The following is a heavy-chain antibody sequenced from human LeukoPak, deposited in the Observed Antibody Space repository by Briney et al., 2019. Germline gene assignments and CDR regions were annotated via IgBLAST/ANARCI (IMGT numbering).Heavy chain of an antibody. CDR2: IYTSGST. D-gene: IGHD3-16*01. CDR1: GGSISSYY. J-gene: IGHJ5*02. V-gene: IGHV4-4*07. CDR3: ARGTDSRGSYGP. Sequence: SETPSLTCTVSGGSISSYYWSWIRQPAGKGLEWIGRIYTSGSTNYNPSLKSRVTMSVDTSKNQFSLKLSSVSAADTAVYYCARGTDSRGSYGPWGQGALVTVSS.